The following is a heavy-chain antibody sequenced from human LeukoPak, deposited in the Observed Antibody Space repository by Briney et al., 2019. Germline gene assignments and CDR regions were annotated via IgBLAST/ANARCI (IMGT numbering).Heavy chain of an antibody. Sequence: GASVKVSCKASGYTFTSYGISWVRQAPGQGLEWMGWISAYNGNTNYAQKLQGRVTMTTDTSTSTAYMELRSLRSDDTAVYYCARSSELRGYSGYDYTEFDYWGQGTLVTVSS. CDR2: ISAYNGNT. D-gene: IGHD5-12*01. V-gene: IGHV1-18*01. CDR1: GYTFTSYG. CDR3: ARSSELRGYSGYDYTEFDY. J-gene: IGHJ4*02.